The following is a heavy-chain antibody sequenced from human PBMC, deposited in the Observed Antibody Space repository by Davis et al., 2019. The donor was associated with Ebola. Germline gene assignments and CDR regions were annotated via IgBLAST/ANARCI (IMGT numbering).Heavy chain of an antibody. CDR2: IGVRTIDT. J-gene: IGHJ4*02. Sequence: GGSLRLSCAASGFAFSSFPMAWVRQVPGKGLEWLSSIGVRTIDTRYADSVKGRFTISRDNSINNLFLEMNSLRAEDTALYYCARYSGAGTRLFDYWGQGTLVTVSS. V-gene: IGHV3-23*01. CDR1: GFAFSSFP. D-gene: IGHD2-15*01. CDR3: ARYSGAGTRLFDY.